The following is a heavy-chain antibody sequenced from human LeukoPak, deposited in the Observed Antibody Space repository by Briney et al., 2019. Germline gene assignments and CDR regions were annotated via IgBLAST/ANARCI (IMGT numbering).Heavy chain of an antibody. D-gene: IGHD3-10*01. V-gene: IGHV3-23*01. Sequence: VGSLRLSCAPSGVTFSGYAMSWVGRAAGRELEGCSGFSGSGGSTYYADSVKGRFTISRDNSKNTLYLQMNNLRAEDTAVYYCAKDYYYGSGSTPPRLDYWGQGTLVTVSS. CDR2: FSGSGGST. CDR3: AKDYYYGSGSTPPRLDY. J-gene: IGHJ4*02. CDR1: GVTFSGYA.